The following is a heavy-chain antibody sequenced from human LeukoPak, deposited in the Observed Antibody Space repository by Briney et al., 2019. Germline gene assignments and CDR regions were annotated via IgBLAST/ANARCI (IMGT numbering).Heavy chain of an antibody. Sequence: SETLSLTCAVYGGSFSGYYWSWIRQPAGKGLEWIGRIYTSGSTNYNPSLKSRVTISVDTSKNQFSLKLSSVTAADTAVYYCARDGGIAAAGTSHWFDPWGQGTLVTVSS. V-gene: IGHV4-4*07. CDR2: IYTSGST. D-gene: IGHD6-13*01. CDR3: ARDGGIAAAGTSHWFDP. CDR1: GGSFSGYY. J-gene: IGHJ5*02.